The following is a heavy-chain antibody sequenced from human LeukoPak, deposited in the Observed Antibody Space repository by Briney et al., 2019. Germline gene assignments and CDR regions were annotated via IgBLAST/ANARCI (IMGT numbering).Heavy chain of an antibody. J-gene: IGHJ4*02. D-gene: IGHD3-22*01. V-gene: IGHV4-38-2*02. CDR2: IYHSGST. CDR1: GYSISSGYY. CDR3: ARSDSSGYYPF. Sequence: SETLSLTCTVSGYSISSGYYWGWIRQPPGKGLEWIGSIYHSGSTYYNPSLKSRVTISVDTSKNQFSLKLSSVTAVDTAVYYCARSDSSGYYPFWGQGTLVTVSS.